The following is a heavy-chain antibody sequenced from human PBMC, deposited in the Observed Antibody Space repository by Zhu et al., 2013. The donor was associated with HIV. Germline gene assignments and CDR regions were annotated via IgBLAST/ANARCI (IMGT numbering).Heavy chain of an antibody. V-gene: IGHV1-8*03. Sequence: QSGTDIKRPGASVIVSCKPSGYRFTAYYVHWVRQATGQGLEWMGWMNPNSGNTGYSQKFQGRVTITGNTSISTAYMELSSLRSDDTAVYYCTRGPGYCSSTSCSDFYYSMDIWGKGTTIIVSS. CDR1: GYRFTAYY. CDR2: MNPNSGNT. CDR3: TRGPGYCSSTSCSDFYYSMDI. J-gene: IGHJ6*03. D-gene: IGHD2-2*01.